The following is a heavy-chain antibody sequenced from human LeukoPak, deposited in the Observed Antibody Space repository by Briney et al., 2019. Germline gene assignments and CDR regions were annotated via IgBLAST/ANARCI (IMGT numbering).Heavy chain of an antibody. J-gene: IGHJ4*02. D-gene: IGHD5-24*01. Sequence: GGSLRLSCAASGFTVSSNYMSWVRQAPGKGLEWVSVIYSGGSTYYADSVKGRFTISRDNSKNTLYLQMNSLRAEDTAVYYCASVLEMATNRDDYWGQGTLVTVSS. V-gene: IGHV3-66*01. CDR1: GFTVSSNY. CDR2: IYSGGST. CDR3: ASVLEMATNRDDY.